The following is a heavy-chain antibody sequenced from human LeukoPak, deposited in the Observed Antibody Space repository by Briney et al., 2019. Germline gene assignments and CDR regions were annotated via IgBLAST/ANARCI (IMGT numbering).Heavy chain of an antibody. J-gene: IGHJ4*02. CDR1: GYSISSGYY. CDR2: IYHSGST. CDR3: ARGGPYYYDSSGYCDY. Sequence: PSETLSLTCTVSGYSISSGYYWGWIRQPPGKGLEWIGSIYHSGSTYYNPSLKSRVTISVDTSKNQFSLKLSSVTAADTAVYYCARGGPYYYDSSGYCDYWGRGTLVTVSS. D-gene: IGHD3-22*01. V-gene: IGHV4-38-2*02.